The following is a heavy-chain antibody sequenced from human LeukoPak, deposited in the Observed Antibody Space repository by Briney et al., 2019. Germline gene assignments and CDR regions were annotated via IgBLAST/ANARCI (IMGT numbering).Heavy chain of an antibody. D-gene: IGHD4-23*01. CDR3: ARGGYGANDDAFDI. CDR1: GFTFSHYS. Sequence: PGGSLRLSCAASGFTFSHYSMNWVRQAPGKGLEWVSYISSSTNTIYYADSVKGRFTISRDNAKNSLFLQMNSLRDEDTAVYYCARGGYGANDDAFDIWGQGTMVTVSS. CDR2: ISSSTNTI. J-gene: IGHJ3*02. V-gene: IGHV3-48*02.